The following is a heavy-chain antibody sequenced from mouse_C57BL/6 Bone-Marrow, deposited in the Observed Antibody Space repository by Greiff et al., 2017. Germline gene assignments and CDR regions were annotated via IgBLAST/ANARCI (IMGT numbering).Heavy chain of an antibody. CDR3: ARRNYGSTPFDY. CDR1: GYTFTSYW. Sequence: VHLVESGAELVRPGSSVKLSCKASGYTFTSYWMHWVKQRPIQGLEWIGNIDPSDSETHYNQKFKDKATLTVDKSSSTAYMQLSSLTSEDSAVYYCARRNYGSTPFDYWGQGTTLTVSS. J-gene: IGHJ2*01. CDR2: IDPSDSET. V-gene: IGHV1-52*01. D-gene: IGHD1-1*01.